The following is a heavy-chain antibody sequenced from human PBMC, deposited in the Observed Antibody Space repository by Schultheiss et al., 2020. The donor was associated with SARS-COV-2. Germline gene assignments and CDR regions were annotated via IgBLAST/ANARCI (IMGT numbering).Heavy chain of an antibody. Sequence: GGSLRLSCAASRFTFSSYGMHWVRQAPGKGLEWVAVISYDGSNKYYADSVKGRFTISRDNSKNTLYLQMNSLRAEDTAVYYCVRVVITTGSDAFDIWGQGTMVTVSS. CDR3: VRVVITTGSDAFDI. CDR1: RFTFSSYG. J-gene: IGHJ3*02. D-gene: IGHD3-22*01. V-gene: IGHV3-30*19. CDR2: ISYDGSNK.